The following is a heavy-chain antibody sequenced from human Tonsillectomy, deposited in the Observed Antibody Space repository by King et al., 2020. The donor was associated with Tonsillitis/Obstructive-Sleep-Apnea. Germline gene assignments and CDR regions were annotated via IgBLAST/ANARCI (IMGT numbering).Heavy chain of an antibody. CDR1: GGSISSSSYY. J-gene: IGHJ4*02. CDR3: ASSFRGYESEFDY. CDR2: IYHSGST. D-gene: IGHD5-12*01. Sequence: QLQESGPGLVKPSETLSLICTVSGGSISSSSYYWDWIRQPPGKGLEWIGNIYHSGSTYSNPSLKSRVTISVDPSKNQFSLKLSSVTAADTAVYYCASSFRGYESEFDYWGQGTLVTVSS. V-gene: IGHV4-39*01.